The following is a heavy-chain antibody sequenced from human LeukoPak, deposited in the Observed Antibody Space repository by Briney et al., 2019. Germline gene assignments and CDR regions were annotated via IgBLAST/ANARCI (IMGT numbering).Heavy chain of an antibody. CDR1: GGSISSYY. Sequence: SETLSLTCTVSGGSISSYYWSWIRQPPGKGLEWIGYIYYSGTTNYNPSLKSRVTISVDMSKNQFSLKLSSVTAADTAVYYCARGVYIAAAQYGYWGQGTLVTVSS. J-gene: IGHJ4*02. V-gene: IGHV4-59*01. CDR3: ARGVYIAAAQYGY. CDR2: IYYSGTT. D-gene: IGHD6-13*01.